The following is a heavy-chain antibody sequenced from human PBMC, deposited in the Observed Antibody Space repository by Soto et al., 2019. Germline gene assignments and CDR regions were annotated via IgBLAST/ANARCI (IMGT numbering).Heavy chain of an antibody. V-gene: IGHV1-69*08. CDR2: VIPLLDAS. J-gene: IGHJ6*03. CDR3: ASGKSQMSQDRMGFYYYMDV. D-gene: IGHD1-1*01. CDR1: GAAFSNYT. Sequence: QVQLVQSGADVKKPGSSVKISCTASGAAFSNYTFTWVRRAPGQGLEWVGRVIPLLDASNYAEKFQDRVTISADRSTSTDYMELSGLRSEDSAIYYCASGKSQMSQDRMGFYYYMDVWGKGTTVTVSS.